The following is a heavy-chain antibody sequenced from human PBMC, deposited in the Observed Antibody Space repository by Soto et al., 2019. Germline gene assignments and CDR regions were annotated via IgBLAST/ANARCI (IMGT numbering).Heavy chain of an antibody. Sequence: ASVKVSCKTSGYTFTSFQMHWVRQAPGQGLEWMGIINPGSGSTNYAQKFQGRVTMTSDTSTRTIYMELSSLRSEDTAVYYCANCRLPAIPAAAVYWGQGTLVTVSS. D-gene: IGHD2-2*01. CDR2: INPGSGST. J-gene: IGHJ4*02. V-gene: IGHV1-46*01. CDR1: GYTFTSFQ. CDR3: ANCRLPAIPAAAVY.